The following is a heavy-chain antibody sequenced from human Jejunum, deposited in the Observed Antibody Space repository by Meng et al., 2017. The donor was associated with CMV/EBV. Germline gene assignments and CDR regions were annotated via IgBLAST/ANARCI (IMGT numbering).Heavy chain of an antibody. D-gene: IGHD6-13*01. V-gene: IGHV1-69*10. CDR1: FSSYS. Sequence: FSSYSVSWVRQAPGQGLEWMGGIIPSLNIANYAQKFRGRVTITADNADKSTSTAYMELSSLRSEDTAVYYCARVHQQLVRGYFDSWGQGTLVTVSS. J-gene: IGHJ4*02. CDR2: IIPSLNIA. CDR3: ARVHQQLVRGYFDS.